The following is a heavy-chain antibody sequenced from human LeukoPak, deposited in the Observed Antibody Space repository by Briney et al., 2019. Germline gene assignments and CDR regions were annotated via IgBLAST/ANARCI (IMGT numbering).Heavy chain of an antibody. CDR3: AKGAFERFGEPSDY. Sequence: GGSLRLSCAASGFTLSNYAMTWVRQAPGKGLEWVSCISGGGAYTHYADSVKGRFTISRDNSKNTVSLQMNSLRAEDTAVYYCAKGAFERFGEPSDYWGQGTLATVSS. CDR1: GFTLSNYA. CDR2: ISGGGAYT. J-gene: IGHJ4*02. D-gene: IGHD3-10*01. V-gene: IGHV3-23*01.